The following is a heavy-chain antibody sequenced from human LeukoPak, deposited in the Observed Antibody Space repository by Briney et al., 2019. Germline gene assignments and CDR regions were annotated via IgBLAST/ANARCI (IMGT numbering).Heavy chain of an antibody. D-gene: IGHD4-17*01. CDR2: IYYSGST. J-gene: IGHJ4*02. Sequence: SETLSLTCTDSGGSISSSSYYRGWIRQPPGKGLEWIGSIYYSGSTYYNPSLKSRVTISVDTSKNQFSLKLSSVTAADTAVYYCARVVTTGRVIDYWGQGTLVTVSS. CDR1: GGSISSSSYY. CDR3: ARVVTTGRVIDY. V-gene: IGHV4-39*07.